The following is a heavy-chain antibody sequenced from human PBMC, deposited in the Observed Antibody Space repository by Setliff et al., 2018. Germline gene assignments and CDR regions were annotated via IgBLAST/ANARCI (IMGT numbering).Heavy chain of an antibody. CDR2: IYHSGST. CDR3: AISAGYSSSWYNYYYGMDV. J-gene: IGHJ6*02. V-gene: IGHV4-38-2*02. D-gene: IGHD6-13*01. CDR1: GYSISSGYY. Sequence: SETLSLTCTVSGYSISSGYYRGWIRQPPGKGLEWSGSIYHSGSTYYNPSLKSRVTISVDTSKNQFSLKLSSVTAADTAVYYCAISAGYSSSWYNYYYGMDVWGQGTTVTVSS.